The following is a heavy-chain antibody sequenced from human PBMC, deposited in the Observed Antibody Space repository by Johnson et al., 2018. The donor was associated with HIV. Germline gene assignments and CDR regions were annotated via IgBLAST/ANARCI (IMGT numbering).Heavy chain of an antibody. V-gene: IGHV3-30-3*01. J-gene: IGHJ3*02. CDR3: ASWGVGSSWNHDAFDI. CDR1: GFTFSSYA. D-gene: IGHD6-13*01. CDR2: ISYDGSNK. Sequence: QEKLVESGGGVVQPGRSLRLSCAASGFTFSSYAMHWVRQAPGKGLEWVAVISYDGSNKYYADSVKGRFTISRDNSKNTLYLQMNSLRAEETAVYYCASWGVGSSWNHDAFDIWGQGTMVTVSS.